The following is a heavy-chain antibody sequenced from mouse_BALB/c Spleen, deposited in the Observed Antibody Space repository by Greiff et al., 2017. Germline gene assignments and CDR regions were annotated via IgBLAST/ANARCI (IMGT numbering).Heavy chain of an antibody. J-gene: IGHJ3*01. CDR1: GFSLPRYG. Sequence: VQLQQSGPGLVAPSQSLSITCTVSGFSLPRYGVPWVRQPPGKGLEWLGVIWAGGSTNYNSALMARLSISKENSKSQVFLKMNSLQTDDTAMYYCAREELSWLAYWGQGTMVTVSA. D-gene: IGHD1-1*02. V-gene: IGHV2-9*02. CDR3: AREELSWLAY. CDR2: IWAGGST.